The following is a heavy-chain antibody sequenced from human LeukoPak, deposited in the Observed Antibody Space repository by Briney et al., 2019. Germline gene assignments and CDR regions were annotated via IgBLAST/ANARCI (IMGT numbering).Heavy chain of an antibody. J-gene: IGHJ4*02. CDR2: ISGSGGST. CDR3: AKDGQYYDFWSGYYSALGPPYYFDY. Sequence: PGGSLRLSCAASGFTFSSYAMSWVRQAPGKGLEWVSAISGSGGSTYYADSVKGRFTISRDNSKNTLYLQMNSLRAEDTAVYYCAKDGQYYDFWSGYYSALGPPYYFDYWGQGTLVTVSS. D-gene: IGHD3-3*01. CDR1: GFTFSSYA. V-gene: IGHV3-23*01.